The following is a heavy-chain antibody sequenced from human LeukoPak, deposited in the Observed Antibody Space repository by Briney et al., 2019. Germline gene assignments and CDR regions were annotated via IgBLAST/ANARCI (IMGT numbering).Heavy chain of an antibody. CDR3: ARDAKYYFDTSGYH. CDR2: INEDGSAT. D-gene: IGHD3-22*01. Sequence: QPGGSLRLSCAASGFTFSRNWMSWVRQAPGKGLEWLANINEDGSATYYVDSVKGRFSISRDNGKNSLYLQMNSLRAGDTAAYYCARDAKYYFDTSGYHWGQGTQVTVSS. J-gene: IGHJ4*02. CDR1: GFTFSRNW. V-gene: IGHV3-7*01.